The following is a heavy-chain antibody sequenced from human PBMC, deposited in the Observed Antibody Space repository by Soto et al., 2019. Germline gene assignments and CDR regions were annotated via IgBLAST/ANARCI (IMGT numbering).Heavy chain of an antibody. D-gene: IGHD6-13*01. J-gene: IGHJ5*02. CDR1: GYTFTSYG. CDR2: INAANGDT. Sequence: ASVKVSCKASGYTFTSYGIHWVRQAPGQRLEWMGWINAANGDTIYSPKFQGRVTITRDTSASTAYMELSSLRSQDTAVYYCVRRHVSASGIDWFDPWGQGTLVTVSS. V-gene: IGHV1-3*01. CDR3: VRRHVSASGIDWFDP.